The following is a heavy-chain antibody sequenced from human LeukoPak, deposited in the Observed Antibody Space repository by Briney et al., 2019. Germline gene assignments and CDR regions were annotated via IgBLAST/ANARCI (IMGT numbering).Heavy chain of an antibody. CDR1: GFTFSNYA. CDR2: IGDDGSDK. D-gene: IGHD6-6*01. Sequence: GGSLRLSCAASGFTFSNYAMHWVRQAPGKGLEWVAVIGDDGSDKYYVDSVKGRFTISRDNSNNTVYLQMNSLRAEDTAVYYCATLRGAARPSNYYYYGMDVWGQGTTVTVSS. V-gene: IGHV3-30*04. CDR3: ATLRGAARPSNYYYYGMDV. J-gene: IGHJ6*02.